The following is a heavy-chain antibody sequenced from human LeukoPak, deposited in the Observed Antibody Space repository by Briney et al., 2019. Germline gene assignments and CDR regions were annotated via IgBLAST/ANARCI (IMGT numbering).Heavy chain of an antibody. J-gene: IGHJ3*02. D-gene: IGHD3-22*01. CDR3: ARAGYYYDSSGRPGAFDI. Sequence: PSETLSLTCAVSGVSISSYYWSWIRQHPGKGLEWIGYLSDVGTNDYNPSLKSRVTISVDTSKNQFSLKLSSVTAADTAVYYCARAGYYYDSSGRPGAFDIWGQGTMVTVSS. V-gene: IGHV4-59*01. CDR1: GVSISSYY. CDR2: LSDVGTN.